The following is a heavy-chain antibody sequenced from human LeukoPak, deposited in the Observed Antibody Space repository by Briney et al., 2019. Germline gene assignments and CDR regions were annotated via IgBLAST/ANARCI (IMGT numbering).Heavy chain of an antibody. CDR2: ISGSGGST. J-gene: IGHJ2*01. CDR3: AEDRGYYYGSGGYWYFDL. CDR1: GFTFSSYA. D-gene: IGHD3-10*01. Sequence: GGSLRLSCAASGFTFSSYAMSWVRQAPGKGLEWVSAISGSGGSTYYADSVKGRFTISRDNSKNALYLQMNSLRAEDTAVYYCAEDRGYYYGSGGYWYFDLWGRGTLVTVSS. V-gene: IGHV3-23*01.